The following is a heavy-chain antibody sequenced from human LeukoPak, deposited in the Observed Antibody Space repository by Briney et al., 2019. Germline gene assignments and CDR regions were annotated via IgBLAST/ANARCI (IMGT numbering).Heavy chain of an antibody. J-gene: IGHJ4*02. Sequence: SETLSLTCAVSGYSVRSGYHWGWIRQPPGKGLEWIGSIYYGGTTYYNPSLKSRVTISVDTSKNPFSLKLSSVTAADTAVYYCARIVGATWYYFDYWGQGTLVTVSS. CDR1: GYSVRSGYH. V-gene: IGHV4-38-2*01. CDR3: ARIVGATWYYFDY. CDR2: IYYGGTT. D-gene: IGHD1-26*01.